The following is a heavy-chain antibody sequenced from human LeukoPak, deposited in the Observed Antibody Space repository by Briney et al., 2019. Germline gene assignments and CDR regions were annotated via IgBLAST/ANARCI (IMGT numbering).Heavy chain of an antibody. J-gene: IGHJ4*02. Sequence: GGSLRLSCAASGFTFSSYGMHWVRQAPGKGLEWVAFIRYDGSNKYYADSVKGRFTISRDNSKNTLYLQMNSLRAEDTAVYYCAKNRQRNTIFGGAPGPTLSFDYWSQGTLVTVSS. D-gene: IGHD3-3*01. V-gene: IGHV3-30*02. CDR2: IRYDGSNK. CDR1: GFTFSSYG. CDR3: AKNRQRNTIFGGAPGPTLSFDY.